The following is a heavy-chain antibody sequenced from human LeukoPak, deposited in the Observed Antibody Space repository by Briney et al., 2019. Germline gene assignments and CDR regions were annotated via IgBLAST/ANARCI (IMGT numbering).Heavy chain of an antibody. CDR2: ISGYDGDT. CDR1: GYTFTSYD. D-gene: IGHD1-1*01. CDR3: ARQTIWNLPYFDN. J-gene: IGHJ4*02. Sequence: GASVKVSCKASGYTFTSYDINWVRQATGQGLEWMGWISGYDGDTKYAQKFQGRVIVTTDASTSTSYLELMSLKSDDTAVYYCARQTIWNLPYFDNWGQGTLVTVSS. V-gene: IGHV1-18*01.